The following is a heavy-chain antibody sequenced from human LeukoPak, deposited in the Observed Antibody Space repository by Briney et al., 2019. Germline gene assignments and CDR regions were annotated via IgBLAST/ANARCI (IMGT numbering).Heavy chain of an antibody. CDR3: ARTSIRHDAFDI. CDR2: INPNSGGT. D-gene: IGHD1-1*01. J-gene: IGHJ3*02. CDR1: GYTFTGYY. Sequence: ASVKVSCKAAGYTFTGYYMHWVRQAPGQGLEWMGWINPNSGGTNYAQKFQGRATMTRDTSISTAYMELSRLRSDDTAVYYCARTSIRHDAFDIWGQGTMVTVSS. V-gene: IGHV1-2*02.